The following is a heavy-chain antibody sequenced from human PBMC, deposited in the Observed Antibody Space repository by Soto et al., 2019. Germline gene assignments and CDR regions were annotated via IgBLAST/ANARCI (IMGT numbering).Heavy chain of an antibody. CDR3: ARDGLPDDFRSGGYWFDP. V-gene: IGHV3-30-3*01. D-gene: IGHD3-3*01. CDR2: ISHDGRIE. CDR1: GFTFSSFA. Sequence: QVHLVESGGGVVQPGRSLRLSCAASGFTFSSFALHWVRQAPGEGLEWVALISHDGRIENYADSVKGRFIISRDNPKNTVYMQMDSLRLEDTGVYYCARDGLPDDFRSGGYWFDPWGQGTQVTVSS. J-gene: IGHJ5*02.